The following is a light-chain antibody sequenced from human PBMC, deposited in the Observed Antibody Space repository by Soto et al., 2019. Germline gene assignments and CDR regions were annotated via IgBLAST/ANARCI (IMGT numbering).Light chain of an antibody. CDR1: KLGDKY. CDR3: QAWDSSTAI. J-gene: IGLJ2*01. CDR2: EDN. Sequence: SYELTQPPSVSESPGQTASITCSGDKLGDKYACWYQQKPGQSPVMVIYEDNKRPSGIPERFSGSNSGNTATLTISGTQAMDEADYYCQAWDSSTAIFGGGTKLTFL. V-gene: IGLV3-1*01.